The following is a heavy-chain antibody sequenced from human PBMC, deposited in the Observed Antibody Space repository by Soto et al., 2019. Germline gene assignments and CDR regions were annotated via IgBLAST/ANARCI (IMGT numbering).Heavy chain of an antibody. V-gene: IGHV4-39*07. CDR1: GGSVSSSVYY. CDR3: ARGYYDPFDY. J-gene: IGHJ4*02. CDR2: VYYSGST. D-gene: IGHD3-3*01. Sequence: PSETLSLTCTVSGGSVSSSVYYWGWVRQPPGKGLEWIGSVYYSGSTYYNPSLESRVTISVDKSKNQFSLKLMSLSAADTAVYYCARGYYDPFDYWGQGTLVTVSS.